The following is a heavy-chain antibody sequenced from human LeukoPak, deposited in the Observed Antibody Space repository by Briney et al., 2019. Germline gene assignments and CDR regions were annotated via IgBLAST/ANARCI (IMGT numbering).Heavy chain of an antibody. CDR1: GFTFSNYA. J-gene: IGHJ4*02. V-gene: IGHV3-23*01. D-gene: IGHD5-12*01. Sequence: GGSLRLSCAASGFTFSNYAMSWVRQAPGKGLEWVSTISGTGFTTYYADSVKGRFTISRDNSKNTLYLQMNSLRADDTAVYYCAKQIVATIGVDYWGQGTLVTVSS. CDR3: AKQIVATIGVDY. CDR2: ISGTGFTT.